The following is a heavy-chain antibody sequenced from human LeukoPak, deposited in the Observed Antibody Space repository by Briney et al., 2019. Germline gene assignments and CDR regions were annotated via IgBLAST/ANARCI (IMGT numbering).Heavy chain of an antibody. V-gene: IGHV3-13*01. CDR3: ARGVLGVSYYYYYYMDV. CDR1: GFTFSSYD. D-gene: IGHD3-10*01. CDR2: IGTAGDT. J-gene: IGHJ6*03. Sequence: PGGSLRLSCAASGFTFSSYDMHWVRQATGKGLEWVSAIGTAGDTYYPGSVKGRFTISRENAKNSLYLQMNSLRAGDTAVYYCARGVLGVSYYYYYYMDVWGKGTTVTVSS.